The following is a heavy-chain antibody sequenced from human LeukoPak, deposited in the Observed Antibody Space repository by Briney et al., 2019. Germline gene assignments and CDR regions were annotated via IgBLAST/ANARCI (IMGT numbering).Heavy chain of an antibody. V-gene: IGHV3-21*06. Sequence: GGSLRLSCAASGFTFSSYSMNWVRQAPGKGLEWISSISSGSSYKSYADSVRGRLTISRDNARNSLYLQTNSLRAEDTAVYYCARDLWRIAAAGSGGGFDIWGQGTFVTVSS. CDR3: ARDLWRIAAAGSGGGFDI. CDR1: GFTFSSYS. J-gene: IGHJ3*02. D-gene: IGHD6-13*01. CDR2: ISSGSSYK.